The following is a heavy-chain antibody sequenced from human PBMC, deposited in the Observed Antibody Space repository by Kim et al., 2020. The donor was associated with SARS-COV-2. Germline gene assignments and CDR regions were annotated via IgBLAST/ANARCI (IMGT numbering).Heavy chain of an antibody. CDR2: IYYSGST. Sequence: SETLSLTCTVSGGSISSGGYYWSWIRQHPGKGLEWIGYIYYSGSTYYNPSLKSRVTISVDTSKNRFSLKLSSVTAADTAVYYCARARKDIVLVVYAMGAFDIWGQGTMVTVSS. D-gene: IGHD2-8*02. CDR3: ARARKDIVLVVYAMGAFDI. V-gene: IGHV4-31*03. J-gene: IGHJ3*02. CDR1: GGSISSGGYY.